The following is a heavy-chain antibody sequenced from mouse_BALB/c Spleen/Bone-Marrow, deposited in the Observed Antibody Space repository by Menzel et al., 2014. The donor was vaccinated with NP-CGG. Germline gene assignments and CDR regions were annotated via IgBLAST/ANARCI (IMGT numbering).Heavy chain of an antibody. CDR3: AREGYDYDWFAD. Sequence: EVKLVESGGDLVKPGGSLKLSCAASGFTFSSYGMSWVRQTPEKRLEWVATISGGGSYIYYADNVKGRFIISRDNAKNNLYLRVRSLRSEDTALYYCAREGYDYDWFADWGQGTLVTVSA. D-gene: IGHD2-4*01. CDR1: GFTFSSYG. CDR2: ISGGGSYI. J-gene: IGHJ3*01. V-gene: IGHV5-9-2*01.